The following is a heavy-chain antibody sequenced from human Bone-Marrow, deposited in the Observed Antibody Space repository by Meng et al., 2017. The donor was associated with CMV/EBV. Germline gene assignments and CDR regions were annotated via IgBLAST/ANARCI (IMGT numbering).Heavy chain of an antibody. CDR1: GFTFTDYY. Sequence: SLKISCAASGFTFTDYYMSWLRQAPGKGLEWISYISVTGTTIYYADSVKGRFTISRDNAKNSVYLQMDSLRAEDTAVYYCARDSGGNPFDYWGQGILVTVSS. CDR2: ISVTGTTI. CDR3: ARDSGGNPFDY. V-gene: IGHV3-11*04. J-gene: IGHJ4*02. D-gene: IGHD4-23*01.